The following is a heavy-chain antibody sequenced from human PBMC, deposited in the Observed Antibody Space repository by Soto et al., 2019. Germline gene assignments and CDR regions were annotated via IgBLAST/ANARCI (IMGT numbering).Heavy chain of an antibody. CDR3: ARDCGVVPAAMLVGRVLRLPAYGMDV. Sequence: ASVKVSCKASGYTFTSYYMHWVRQAPGQGLEWMGIINPSGGSTSYAQKFQGRVTMTRDTSTSTVYMELSSLRSEDTAVYYCARDCGVVPAAMLVGRVLRLPAYGMDVWGQGTTVTVSS. CDR2: INPSGGST. J-gene: IGHJ6*02. D-gene: IGHD2-2*01. CDR1: GYTFTSYY. V-gene: IGHV1-46*01.